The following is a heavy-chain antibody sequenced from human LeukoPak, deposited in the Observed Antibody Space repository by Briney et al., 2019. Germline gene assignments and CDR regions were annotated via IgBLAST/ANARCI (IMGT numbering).Heavy chain of an antibody. CDR3: ARSSIAVAGHFDY. V-gene: IGHV4-34*01. D-gene: IGHD6-19*01. CDR2: INHSGST. J-gene: IGHJ4*02. CDR1: GGSFSGYY. Sequence: SETLSLTCAVYGGSFSGYYWSWIRQPPGKGLEWIGEINHSGSTNYNPSLKSRVTISVDTSKNQFSLKLSSVTAADTAVYYYARSSIAVAGHFDYWGQGTLVTVSS.